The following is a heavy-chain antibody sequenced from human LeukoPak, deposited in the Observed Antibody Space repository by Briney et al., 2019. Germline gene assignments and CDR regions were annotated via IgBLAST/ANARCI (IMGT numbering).Heavy chain of an antibody. V-gene: IGHV1-2*02. J-gene: IGHJ6*03. CDR1: GFTFSSYA. D-gene: IGHD5-24*01. Sequence: GGSLRLSCAASGFTFSSYAMHWVRQAPGQGLEWMGWINPNSGGTNYAQKFQGRVTMTRDTSISTAYMELSRLRSDDMAVYYCASGDGYNPYYYYMDVWGKGTTVTVSS. CDR2: INPNSGGT. CDR3: ASGDGYNPYYYYMDV.